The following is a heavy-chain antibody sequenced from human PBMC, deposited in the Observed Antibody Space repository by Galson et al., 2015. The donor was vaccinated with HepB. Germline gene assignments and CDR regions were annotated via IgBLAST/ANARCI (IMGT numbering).Heavy chain of an antibody. J-gene: IGHJ4*02. V-gene: IGHV1-24*01. Sequence: SVKVSCKVSGYTLTELSMHWVRQAPGKGLEWMGGFDPEDGETIYAQKFQGRVTMTEDTSTDTAYMELSSLRSEDTAVYYCATFPMVRGSVGYFDYWGQGTLVTVSS. CDR3: ATFPMVRGSVGYFDY. CDR1: GYTLTELS. D-gene: IGHD3-10*01. CDR2: FDPEDGET.